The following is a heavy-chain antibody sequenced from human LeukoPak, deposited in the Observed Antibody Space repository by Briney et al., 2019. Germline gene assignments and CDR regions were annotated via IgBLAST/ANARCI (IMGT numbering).Heavy chain of an antibody. Sequence: PGGSLRLSCTASGFTFSTYWVHWVRHAPGKGLVWVSQIKFDGTLASYADSVKGRFTISRDDANNTLYLQMNSLGTEDTAVYYCVTGHYDSRMYFDLWGRGTLVTASS. CDR2: IKFDGTLA. J-gene: IGHJ2*01. CDR1: GFTFSTYW. V-gene: IGHV3-74*01. D-gene: IGHD3-16*01. CDR3: VTGHYDSRMYFDL.